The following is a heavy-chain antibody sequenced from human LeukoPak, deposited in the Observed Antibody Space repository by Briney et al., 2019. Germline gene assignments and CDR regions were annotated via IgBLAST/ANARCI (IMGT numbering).Heavy chain of an antibody. CDR3: ARRDGYNYRDAFDI. V-gene: IGHV4-4*07. D-gene: IGHD5-24*01. Sequence: SETLSLTCTVSGGSISSYYWSWIRQPAGKTLEWIGRVYISGNTIYNPSLKSRVTMSLDTSKNQFSLNLSSVTAADTAVYYCARRDGYNYRDAFDIWGQGTMVTVSS. J-gene: IGHJ3*02. CDR1: GGSISSYY. CDR2: VYISGNT.